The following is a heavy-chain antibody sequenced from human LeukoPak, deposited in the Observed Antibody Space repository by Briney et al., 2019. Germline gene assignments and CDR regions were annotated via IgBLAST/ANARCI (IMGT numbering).Heavy chain of an antibody. D-gene: IGHD3-10*01. J-gene: IGHJ5*02. CDR1: GFSRSSSGVG. V-gene: IGHV2-5*02. CDR3: AAFLWFGELSRNWFDP. CDR2: IYWDDDK. Sequence: ESGPTLGNPTAALTLTCTFSGFSRSSSGVGVGWIRQPPVKALEWLALIYWDDDKRYSPSLKSRLTITKDTSKNQVVLTMTNMDPVDTATYYCAAFLWFGELSRNWFDPWGQGTLVTVSS.